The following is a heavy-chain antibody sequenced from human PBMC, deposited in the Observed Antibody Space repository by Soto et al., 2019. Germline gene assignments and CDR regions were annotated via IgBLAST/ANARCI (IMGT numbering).Heavy chain of an antibody. D-gene: IGHD1-26*01. V-gene: IGHV4-38-2*02. Sequence: SETLSLTCTVSDHSISSRYYWGWIRQPPGKGLEWIGSIYYGGTTYYNPSLKSRVTISMDTSKSQFSLRLSSVTAADTAVYYCARDGSVGTGWFDPWGQGTLVTVSS. CDR3: ARDGSVGTGWFDP. CDR1: DHSISSRYY. CDR2: IYYGGTT. J-gene: IGHJ5*02.